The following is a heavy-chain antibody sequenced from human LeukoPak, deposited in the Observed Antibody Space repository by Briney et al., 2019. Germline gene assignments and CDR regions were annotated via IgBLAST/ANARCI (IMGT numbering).Heavy chain of an antibody. Sequence: PGGSLRLSCAASGFTFGSYEMNWVRQAPGKGLEWVSYISSSGTTIYYADSVKGRFTISRANAKNSLYLQMNSLRAEDTAVYYCARDLVAVAHFDYWGQGTLVTVSS. CDR3: ARDLVAVAHFDY. D-gene: IGHD6-19*01. CDR2: ISSSGTTI. CDR1: GFTFGSYE. J-gene: IGHJ4*02. V-gene: IGHV3-48*03.